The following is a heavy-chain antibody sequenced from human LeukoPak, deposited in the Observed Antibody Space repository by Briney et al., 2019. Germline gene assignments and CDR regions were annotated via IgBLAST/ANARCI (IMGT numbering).Heavy chain of an antibody. CDR3: ARGSTESSYKLSYYYYGMDV. CDR1: GGSISSGGYS. D-gene: IGHD3-3*01. CDR2: IYHSGST. V-gene: IGHV4-30-2*01. J-gene: IGHJ6*02. Sequence: PSQTLSLTCAVSGGSISSGGYSWSWIRQPPGKGLEWIGYIYHSGSTYYNPSLKSRVTISVDTSKNQFSLKLSSVTAADTAVYYCARGSTESSYKLSYYYYGMDVWGQGTTVTVSS.